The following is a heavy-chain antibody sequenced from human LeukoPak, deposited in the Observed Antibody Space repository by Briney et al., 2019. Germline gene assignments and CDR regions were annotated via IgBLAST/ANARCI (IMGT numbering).Heavy chain of an antibody. J-gene: IGHJ4*02. CDR3: ARDSEIVLVALVDY. V-gene: IGHV1-18*01. Sequence: ASVKVSCKASGYTFTSYGISWVRQAPGQGLVWMGWISAYNGNTNYAQKLQGRVTMTTDTSTSTAYMELRSLRSDDTAVYYCARDSEIVLVALVDYWGQGTLVTVSS. CDR1: GYTFTSYG. D-gene: IGHD3-22*01. CDR2: ISAYNGNT.